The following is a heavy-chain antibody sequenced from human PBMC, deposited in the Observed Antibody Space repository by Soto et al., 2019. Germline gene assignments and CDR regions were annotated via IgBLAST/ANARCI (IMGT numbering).Heavy chain of an antibody. J-gene: IGHJ6*02. D-gene: IGHD6-13*01. CDR1: GFTFSSYA. CDR2: ISGSGSNT. Sequence: PGGSLRLSCAASGFTFSSYARSWVRQAPGKGLEWVSAISGSGSNTYYADSVKGRFTISRDNSKNTLYLQMNSLRAEDTAVYYCARDRGPGGIAAARRDYGMDVWGQGPTVTVSS. V-gene: IGHV3-23*01. CDR3: ARDRGPGGIAAARRDYGMDV.